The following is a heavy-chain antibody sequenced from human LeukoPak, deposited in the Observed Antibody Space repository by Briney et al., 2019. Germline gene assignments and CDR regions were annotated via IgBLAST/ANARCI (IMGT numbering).Heavy chain of an antibody. CDR3: AKGTMVRGVGIDY. V-gene: IGHV3-33*06. CDR1: GSTFSSYG. D-gene: IGHD3-10*01. CDR2: IWYDGSNK. J-gene: IGHJ4*02. Sequence: PGRSLRLSCAASGSTFSSYGMHWVRQAPGKGLEWVAVIWYDGSNKFYADSVKGRFTTSRDNSKNTLYLQMNSLRAEDTAVYYCAKGTMVRGVGIDYWGQGTLVTVSS.